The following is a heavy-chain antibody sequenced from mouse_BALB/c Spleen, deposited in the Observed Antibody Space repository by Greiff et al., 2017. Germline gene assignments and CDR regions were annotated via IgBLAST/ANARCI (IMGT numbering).Heavy chain of an antibody. CDR3: ARSPANYFDY. CDR1: GFTFSSFG. CDR2: ISSGSSTI. Sequence: EVKLMESGGGLVQPGGSRKLSCAASGFTFSSFGMHWVRQAPEKGLEWVAYISSGSSTIYYADTVKGRFTISRDNPKNTLFLQMTSLRSEDTAMYYCARSPANYFDYWGQGTTLTVSS. V-gene: IGHV5-17*02. J-gene: IGHJ2*01. D-gene: IGHD1-2*01.